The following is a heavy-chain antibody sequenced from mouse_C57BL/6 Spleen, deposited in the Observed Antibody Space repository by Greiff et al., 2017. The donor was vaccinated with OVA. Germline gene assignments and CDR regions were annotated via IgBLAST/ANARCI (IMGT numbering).Heavy chain of an antibody. V-gene: IGHV1-69*01. D-gene: IGHD1-1*01. CDR1: GYTFTSYW. J-gene: IGHJ4*01. CDR2: IDPSDSYT. Sequence: QVHVKQPGAELVMPGASVKLSCKASGYTFTSYWMHWVKQRPGQGLEWIGEIDPSDSYTNYNQKFKGKSTLTVDKSSSTAYMQLSSLTSEDSAVYYCARITTVVGDYAMDYWGQGTSVTVSS. CDR3: ARITTVVGDYAMDY.